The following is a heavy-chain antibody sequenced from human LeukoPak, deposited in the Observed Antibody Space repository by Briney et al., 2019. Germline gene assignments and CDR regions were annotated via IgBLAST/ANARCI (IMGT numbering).Heavy chain of an antibody. V-gene: IGHV4-31*03. CDR3: AREYRGYSYGYRID. J-gene: IGHJ4*02. Sequence: SQTLSLTCTVSGGSISSGGYYWSWIRQHPGKGLEWIGYIYYSGSTYYNPSLKSRVTISVDTSKNQFSLKLSSVTAADTAVYYCAREYRGYSYGYRIDWGQGTLVTVSS. D-gene: IGHD5-18*01. CDR1: GGSISSGGYY. CDR2: IYYSGST.